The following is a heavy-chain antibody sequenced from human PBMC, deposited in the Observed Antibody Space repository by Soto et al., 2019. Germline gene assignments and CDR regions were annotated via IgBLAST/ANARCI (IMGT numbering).Heavy chain of an antibody. D-gene: IGHD2-21*02. Sequence: QVQLVQSGAEVKKPGSSVKVSCKASGGTFSSYAISWVRQAPGQGLEWMGGIIPIFGTENYAQKFQGRVTIAADESTGTADRELGSLRSEDAAVYYCAREVCGGDCYIDYWGQGSLVTVSS. J-gene: IGHJ4*02. CDR2: IIPIFGTE. V-gene: IGHV1-69*12. CDR3: AREVCGGDCYIDY. CDR1: GGTFSSYA.